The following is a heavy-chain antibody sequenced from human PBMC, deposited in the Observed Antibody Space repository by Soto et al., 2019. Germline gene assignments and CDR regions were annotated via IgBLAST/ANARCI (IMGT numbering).Heavy chain of an antibody. Sequence: SGGSLRLSCAGSGFTVSVDYMGWVRQTPGKRLEWVSVFYAGGNTYYADSVKGRFTISRDISKNTLYLHMFNLSPDDTAMYFCARVRSGSYRWIFDYWGQGTLVTVSS. CDR3: ARVRSGSYRWIFDY. V-gene: IGHV3-53*01. D-gene: IGHD1-26*01. J-gene: IGHJ4*02. CDR1: GFTVSVDY. CDR2: FYAGGNT.